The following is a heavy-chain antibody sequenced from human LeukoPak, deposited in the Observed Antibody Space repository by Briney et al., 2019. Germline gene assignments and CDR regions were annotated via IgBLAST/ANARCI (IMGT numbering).Heavy chain of an antibody. CDR2: ISYDGSNK. CDR3: ARDGPFQEYYYDSSGLLDY. J-gene: IGHJ4*02. CDR1: GFTFSSYA. V-gene: IGHV3-30*09. Sequence: GRSLRLSCAASGFTFSSYAMHWVRQAPGKGLEWVAVISYDGSNKYYADSVKGRFAISRDNSKNTLYLQMNSLRAEDTAVYYCARDGPFQEYYYDSSGLLDYWGQGTLVTVSS. D-gene: IGHD3-22*01.